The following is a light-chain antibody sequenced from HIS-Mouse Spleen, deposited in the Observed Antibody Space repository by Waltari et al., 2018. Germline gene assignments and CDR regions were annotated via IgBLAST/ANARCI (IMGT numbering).Light chain of an antibody. J-gene: IGKJ1*01. CDR2: NAS. CDR3: QQYRT. V-gene: IGKV1-5*03. CDR1: QSISSW. Sequence: DIQMTQSPSTLSASVGDRVNITCRASQSISSWLAWYQQKPGKAPKLLIYNASSLEGGVPSRFSGSGSGTEFTLTISSLQPDDFATYYCQQYRTFGQGTKVEIK.